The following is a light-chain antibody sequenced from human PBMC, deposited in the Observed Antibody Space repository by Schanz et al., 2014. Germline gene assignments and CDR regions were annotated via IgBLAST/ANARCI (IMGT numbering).Light chain of an antibody. CDR3: SSFTTSSAPGV. CDR2: DVS. CDR1: SSDVGGYDF. J-gene: IGLJ3*02. Sequence: QSVLTQPASVSGSPGQSITISCTGTSSDVGGYDFVSWYQQHPDKAPKLMIYDVSNRPSGVSNRFSASKSGNTASLTISDLQAEDEADYYCSSFTTSSAPGVFGGGTQLTVL. V-gene: IGLV2-14*03.